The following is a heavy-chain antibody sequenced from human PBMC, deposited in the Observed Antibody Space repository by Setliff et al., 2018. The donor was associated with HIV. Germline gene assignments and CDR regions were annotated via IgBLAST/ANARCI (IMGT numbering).Heavy chain of an antibody. J-gene: IGHJ6*02. CDR2: IYYSGST. CDR3: VRERRRSPLSYGLYV. Sequence: SETLSLTCTVSGDSINRGNYYWSWIRQHPGKGLEWIGYIYYSGSTYYSPSRKSRVTISEDTSENQFSLHLNSVTSAGTAVYYCVRERRRSPLSYGLYVLGQGTTVTVAS. CDR1: GDSINRGNYY. V-gene: IGHV4-31*03.